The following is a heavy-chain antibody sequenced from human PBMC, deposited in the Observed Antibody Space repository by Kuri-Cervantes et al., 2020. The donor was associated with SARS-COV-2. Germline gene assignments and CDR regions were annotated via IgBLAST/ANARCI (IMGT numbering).Heavy chain of an antibody. V-gene: IGHV4-59*08. J-gene: IGHJ4*02. CDR3: ASGVTGPTNHFDY. CDR2: IYYSGST. CDR1: GGSISSYY. D-gene: IGHD2-8*02. Sequence: GSLRLSCTVSGGSISSYYWSWIRQPPGKGLEWIGYIYYSGSTNYNPSLKSRVTISVDTSKNQFSLKLSSVTAADTAVYYCASGVTGPTNHFDYWGQGTLVTVSS.